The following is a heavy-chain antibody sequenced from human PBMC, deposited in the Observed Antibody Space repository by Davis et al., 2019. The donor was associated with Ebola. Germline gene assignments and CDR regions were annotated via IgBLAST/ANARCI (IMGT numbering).Heavy chain of an antibody. D-gene: IGHD1-1*01. CDR1: GGSFSGYY. CDR2: INHSGST. Sequence: MPSETLSLTCAVYGGSFSGYYWSWIRQPPGKGLEWIGEINHSGSTNYNPSLKSRVTISVDTSKNQFSLKLSSVTAADTAVYYCARQNAATEVYDYWGQGTLVTVSS. V-gene: IGHV4-34*01. J-gene: IGHJ4*02. CDR3: ARQNAATEVYDY.